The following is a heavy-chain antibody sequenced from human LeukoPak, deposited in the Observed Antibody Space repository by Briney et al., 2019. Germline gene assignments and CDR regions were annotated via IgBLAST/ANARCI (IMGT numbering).Heavy chain of an antibody. CDR3: ARDQAAAGSYYYYYYMDV. J-gene: IGHJ6*03. CDR1: GFTFSSYG. D-gene: IGHD6-13*01. Sequence: PGGSLRLSCAASGFTFSSYGMHWVRQAPGKGLEWVAFIRYDGSNKYYADSVKGRFTISRDNAKNSLYLQMNSLRAEDTAVYYCARDQAAAGSYYYYYYMDVWGKGTTVTVSS. V-gene: IGHV3-30*02. CDR2: IRYDGSNK.